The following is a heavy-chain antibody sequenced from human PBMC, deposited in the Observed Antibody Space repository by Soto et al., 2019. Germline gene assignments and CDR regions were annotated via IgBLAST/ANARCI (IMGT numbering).Heavy chain of an antibody. CDR2: INHSGST. J-gene: IGHJ4*02. Sequence: TSETLFLTCAVYGGSFSGYCWTWIRQPPGKGLEWIGEINHSGSTNYNPSLKSRVTISVDTSKNQFSLKLSSVTAADTAVYYCASLHDYGGNSVDYWGQGTLVTVSS. D-gene: IGHD4-17*01. V-gene: IGHV4-34*01. CDR3: ASLHDYGGNSVDY. CDR1: GGSFSGYC.